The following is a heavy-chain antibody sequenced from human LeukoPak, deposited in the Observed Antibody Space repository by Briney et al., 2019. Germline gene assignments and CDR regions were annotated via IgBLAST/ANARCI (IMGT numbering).Heavy chain of an antibody. D-gene: IGHD3-3*01. CDR2: STPATDST. V-gene: IGHV3-21*01. CDR3: VGNQDFWSGYHAFEY. J-gene: IGHJ4*02. Sequence: GGSLRLSCAASGLVFSSYTMGWVRHAPGKGLEWVSSSTPATDSTNYADSVQGRFAISRDNAKKTAYLQMNSLRVEDTAIYFCVGNQDFWSGYHAFEYWGQGILVTVSS. CDR1: GLVFSSYT.